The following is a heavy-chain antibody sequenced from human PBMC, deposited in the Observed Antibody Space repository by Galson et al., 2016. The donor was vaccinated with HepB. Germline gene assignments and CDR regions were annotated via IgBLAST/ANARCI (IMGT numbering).Heavy chain of an antibody. D-gene: IGHD6-19*01. V-gene: IGHV3-23*01. J-gene: IGHJ4*02. CDR3: AKDATLVPSWLGLLDF. CDR2: ISGSGAQV. CDR1: GFTFDKYG. Sequence: SLRLSCAASGFTFDKYGMTWVRQAPGKGLEWVSSISGSGAQVYYTDSVQGRFTIGRDNSKNTLFLHMINLRVEDTALYYCAKDATLVPSWLGLLDFWGQGALVTVSS.